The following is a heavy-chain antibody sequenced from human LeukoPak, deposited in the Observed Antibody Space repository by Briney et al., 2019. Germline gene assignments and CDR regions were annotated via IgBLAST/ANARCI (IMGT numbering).Heavy chain of an antibody. J-gene: IGHJ4*02. V-gene: IGHV3-48*04. Sequence: PGGSLRLSCAASGFTFSSYSMNWVRRAPGKGLEWVSYISSSSSTIYYADSVKGRFTISRDNAKNSLYLQMNSLRAEDTAVYYCARDRGDGYNWGQGTLVTVSS. CDR3: ARDRGDGYN. D-gene: IGHD2-21*01. CDR2: ISSSSSTI. CDR1: GFTFSSYS.